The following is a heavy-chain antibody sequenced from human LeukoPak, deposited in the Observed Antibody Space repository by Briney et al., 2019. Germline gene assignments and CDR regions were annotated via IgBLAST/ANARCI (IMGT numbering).Heavy chain of an antibody. CDR2: ISGSGGST. Sequence: PGGSLRLSCAASGFTFSGYAMSWVRQAPGKGLEWVSAISGSGGSTYYADSVEGRFTTSRDNSKNTLYLQMNSLKTEDTAVYYCTTAMVVTATLYFQHWGQGTLVTVSS. CDR3: TTAMVVTATLYFQH. V-gene: IGHV3-23*01. D-gene: IGHD2-21*02. CDR1: GFTFSGYA. J-gene: IGHJ1*01.